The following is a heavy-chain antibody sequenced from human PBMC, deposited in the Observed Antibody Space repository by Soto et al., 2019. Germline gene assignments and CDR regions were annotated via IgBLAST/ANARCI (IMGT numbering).Heavy chain of an antibody. CDR3: ARGGYYDSSGSRNYHYYGMNV. D-gene: IGHD3-22*01. CDR1: GDPFSGYS. J-gene: IGHJ6*02. V-gene: IGHV1-18*01. Sequence: ASVKVSCKASGDPFSGYSISWVRQAPGQGLEWLGWISAYDDNTKYAQTLQGRVSMSTDTSTNTAYMELRSLRSDDTAMYYCARGGYYDSSGSRNYHYYGMNVWGQGTTVTVSS. CDR2: ISAYDDNT.